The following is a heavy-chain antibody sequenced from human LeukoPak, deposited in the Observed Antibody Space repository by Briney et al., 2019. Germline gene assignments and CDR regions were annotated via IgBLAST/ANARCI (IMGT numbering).Heavy chain of an antibody. V-gene: IGHV3-33*01. CDR1: GFTFNSYD. Sequence: GVTLSLYCAASGFTFNSYDMHWLRQAPGKGLEWVAVIWYDGSNKYYADSVKGRFTISRDNSKNTMYLQMNSLRAEDTAVYYCARDSHDYGSGSPVRVDYWGQGTLVTVSS. J-gene: IGHJ4*02. CDR2: IWYDGSNK. CDR3: ARDSHDYGSGSPVRVDY. D-gene: IGHD3-10*01.